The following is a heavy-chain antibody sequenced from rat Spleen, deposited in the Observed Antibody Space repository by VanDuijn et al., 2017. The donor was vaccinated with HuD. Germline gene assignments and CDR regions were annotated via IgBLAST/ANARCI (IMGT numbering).Heavy chain of an antibody. CDR1: GFSLTSYN. V-gene: IGHV2-30*01. J-gene: IGHJ4*01. Sequence: QVQLKESGPGLVQPSQTLSLTCTVSGFSLTSYNVHWIRQPTGKGLEWMGVIWTAGSTDYNSALKSRLSISRDTSKSQVFLKMSSLQTEDTATYYCAREVDYYSGDVMDAWGQGASVTVSS. CDR2: IWTAGST. D-gene: IGHD1-1*01. CDR3: AREVDYYSGDVMDA.